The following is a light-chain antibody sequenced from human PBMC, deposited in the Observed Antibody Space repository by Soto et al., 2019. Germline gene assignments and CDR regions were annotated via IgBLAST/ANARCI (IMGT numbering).Light chain of an antibody. Sequence: EIVLTQSPGTLALSPGERATLSSSAGQGVSSDYLAWYQQRPGQAPRLLIYAASSRATGIPDRFSGSGSGTDFTLTISSLQSEDCAVYYCQQYNNWPPLTFGGGTKVDIK. CDR1: QGVSSDY. CDR2: AAS. J-gene: IGKJ4*01. CDR3: QQYNNWPPLT. V-gene: IGKV3-20*01.